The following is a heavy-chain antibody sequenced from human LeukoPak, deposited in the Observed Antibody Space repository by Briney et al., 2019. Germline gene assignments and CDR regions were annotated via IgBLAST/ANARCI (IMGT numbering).Heavy chain of an antibody. CDR2: IYYSGTT. Sequence: PSETLSLTCTVSGGSISSGDYYWSWIRQPPGKGLEWIGYIYYSGTTYYNPSLKSRVTISVDTSKNQFSLKLSSVTAADTAVYYCARLGVEVTITMTVVVTRFFDNWGQGILVTVSS. V-gene: IGHV4-30-4*01. D-gene: IGHD3-22*01. J-gene: IGHJ4*02. CDR1: GGSISSGDYY. CDR3: ARLGVEVTITMTVVVTRFFDN.